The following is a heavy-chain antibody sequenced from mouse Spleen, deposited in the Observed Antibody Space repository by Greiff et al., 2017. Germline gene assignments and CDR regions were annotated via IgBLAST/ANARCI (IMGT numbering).Heavy chain of an antibody. V-gene: IGHV5-17*01. D-gene: IGHD2-4*01. CDR2: ISSGSSTI. J-gene: IGHJ4*01. Sequence: DVQLVESGGGLVKPGGSLKLSCAASGFTFSDYGMHWVRQAPEKGLEWVAYISSGSSTIYYADTVKGRFTISRDNAKNTLFLQMTSLRSEDTAMYYCARRRLPYAMDYWGQGTSVTVSS. CDR1: GFTFSDYG. CDR3: ARRRLPYAMDY.